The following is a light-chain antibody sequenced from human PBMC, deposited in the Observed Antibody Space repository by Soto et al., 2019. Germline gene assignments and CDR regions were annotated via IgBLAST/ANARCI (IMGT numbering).Light chain of an antibody. CDR3: QVWDSSSDHRVV. CDR2: YDS. J-gene: IGLJ2*01. V-gene: IGLV3-21*04. CDR1: NIGSKS. Sequence: SYELTQPPSVSVAPGKTVRITCGGNNIGSKSVHWYQQKPGQAPVLVIYYDSDRPSGIPERFSGSNSGNTATLTISRVEAGDEADYYCQVWDSSSDHRVVFGGGTKLTVL.